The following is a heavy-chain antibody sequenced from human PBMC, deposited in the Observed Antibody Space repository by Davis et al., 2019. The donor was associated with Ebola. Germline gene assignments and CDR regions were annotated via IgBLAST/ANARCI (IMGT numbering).Heavy chain of an antibody. CDR1: GYTFTSND. V-gene: IGHV1-69*13. CDR3: ARGPPSDAFDI. J-gene: IGHJ3*02. Sequence: SVKVSCKASGYTFTSNDINWVRQAPGQGLEWMGGIIPIFGTANYAQKFQGRVTITADESTSTAYMELSSLRSEDTAVYYCARGPPSDAFDIWGQGTMVTVSS. CDR2: IIPIFGTA.